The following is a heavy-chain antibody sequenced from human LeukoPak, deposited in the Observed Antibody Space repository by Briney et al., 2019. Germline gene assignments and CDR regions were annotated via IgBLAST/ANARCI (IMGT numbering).Heavy chain of an antibody. CDR2: IYHSGST. V-gene: IGHV4-30-2*01. Sequence: PSQTLSLTCAVSGGSISSGGYSWSWIRQPPGKGLEWIGYIYHSGSTYYNPSLKSRVTISVDRSKNQFSLKLSSVTAADTAVYYCARRYDSSGYYFDYWGQGTLVTVSS. J-gene: IGHJ4*02. CDR3: ARRYDSSGYYFDY. D-gene: IGHD3-22*01. CDR1: GGSISSGGYS.